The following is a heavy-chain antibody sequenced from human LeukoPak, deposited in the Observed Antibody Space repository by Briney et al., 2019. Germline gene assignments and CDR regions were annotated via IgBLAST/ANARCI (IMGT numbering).Heavy chain of an antibody. Sequence: GGSLRLSCSASGFAFSTYAMHWVRQAPGKGLEYVSIISNDGGGTYYADSVKDRFTISRDNSKNALSLQMNSLRDEDTAVYYCATSGNYYLKYWGQGTLVTVSS. V-gene: IGHV3-64*04. CDR2: ISNDGGGT. CDR3: ATSGNYYLKY. J-gene: IGHJ4*02. CDR1: GFAFSTYA. D-gene: IGHD1-26*01.